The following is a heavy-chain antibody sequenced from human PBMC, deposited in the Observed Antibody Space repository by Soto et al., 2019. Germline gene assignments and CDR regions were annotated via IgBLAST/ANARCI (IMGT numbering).Heavy chain of an antibody. D-gene: IGHD6-19*01. CDR2: ISAYNGNT. Sequence: QVQLVQSGAEVKKPGASVKVSCKASGYTFTSYGISWVRQAPGQGLEWMGWISAYNGNTKYAQKVQGRVTMTTEKSTSTAYMELRSLKSDDTAVYYCARAVAGPQNFDYWGQGTLVTVSS. CDR1: GYTFTSYG. CDR3: ARAVAGPQNFDY. J-gene: IGHJ4*02. V-gene: IGHV1-18*01.